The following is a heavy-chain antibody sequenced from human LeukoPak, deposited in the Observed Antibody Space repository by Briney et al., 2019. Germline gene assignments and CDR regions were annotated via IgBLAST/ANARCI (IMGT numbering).Heavy chain of an antibody. V-gene: IGHV4-59*12. CDR2: IYYSGST. Sequence: PSETLSLTCTVSGGSISTYYWSWIRQPPGKGPEWIGYIYYSGSTNYNPSLKSRVTISVDTSKNQFSLNLTSVTAADTAVYYCVRDQGFLAYWGQGTLVTVSS. J-gene: IGHJ4*02. D-gene: IGHD3-3*01. CDR3: VRDQGFLAY. CDR1: GGSISTYY.